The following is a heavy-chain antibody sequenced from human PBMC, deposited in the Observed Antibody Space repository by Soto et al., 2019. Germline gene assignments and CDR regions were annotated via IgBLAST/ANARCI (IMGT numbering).Heavy chain of an antibody. CDR1: GFTVSSNY. Sequence: GGSLRLSCAASGFTVSSNYMSWVRQAPGKGLEWVSVIYSGGSTYYADSVKGRFTISRDNSKNTLYLQMNSLRAEETAVYYCARDIGSNSNDYYYYYMDVWGKGTTVTVSS. CDR2: IYSGGST. V-gene: IGHV3-66*01. CDR3: ARDIGSNSNDYYYYYMDV. J-gene: IGHJ6*03. D-gene: IGHD1-20*01.